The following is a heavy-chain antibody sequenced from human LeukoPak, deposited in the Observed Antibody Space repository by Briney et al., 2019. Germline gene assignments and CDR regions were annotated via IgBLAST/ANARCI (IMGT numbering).Heavy chain of an antibody. Sequence: GGSLRLSCAASGFTFSSYWMSWVRQAPGKGLEWVSLIYSGGTTYYADSVKGRFTISRDNSKNMLYLQMNSLRAEDTAVYYYARGTGYLDEYFDYWGQGTLVTVSS. D-gene: IGHD3/OR15-3a*01. V-gene: IGHV3-53*01. J-gene: IGHJ4*02. CDR1: GFTFSSYW. CDR3: ARGTGYLDEYFDY. CDR2: IYSGGTT.